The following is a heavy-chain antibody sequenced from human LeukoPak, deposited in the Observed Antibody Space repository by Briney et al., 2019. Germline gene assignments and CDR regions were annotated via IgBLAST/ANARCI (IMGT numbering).Heavy chain of an antibody. CDR3: ARRSYEGGYCSGGRCYSNSWFDP. Sequence: PSETLSLTCAVYGGSFSSYYWSWIRQPPGKGLEWIGEINHSGSTNYNPFLTSRVTIALDTSKNQFSLMLSSVTAADTAVYYCARRSYEGGYCSGGRCYSNSWFDPWGQGTLVTVSS. J-gene: IGHJ5*02. CDR1: GGSFSSYY. CDR2: INHSGST. D-gene: IGHD2-15*01. V-gene: IGHV4-34*01.